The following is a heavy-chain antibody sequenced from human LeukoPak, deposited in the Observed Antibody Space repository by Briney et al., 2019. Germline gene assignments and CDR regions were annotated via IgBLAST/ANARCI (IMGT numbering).Heavy chain of an antibody. CDR3: ARGSNYDFWTIDLGGPDAFDI. Sequence: SETLSLTCTVSGGSISSHYWSWIRQPPGKGLEWIGYIYYSGSTNYNPSLKSRVTISVDTSKNQFSLKLSSVTAADTAMYYCARGSNYDFWTIDLGGPDAFDIWGQGTMVTVSS. CDR1: GGSISSHY. D-gene: IGHD3-3*01. V-gene: IGHV4-59*11. J-gene: IGHJ3*02. CDR2: IYYSGST.